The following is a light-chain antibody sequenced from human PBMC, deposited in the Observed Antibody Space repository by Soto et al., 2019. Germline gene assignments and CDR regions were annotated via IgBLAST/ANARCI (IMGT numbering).Light chain of an antibody. Sequence: QSVLTQPPSASGTPGQRVTISCSGSSSNIGSNTVNWYQRLPGTAPKLLIYSNNQRPSGVPDRFSGSKSGTSASLAISGLQSEDEADYYCAAGDDSLNGYVFGTGTKVTV. CDR1: SSNIGSNT. V-gene: IGLV1-44*01. CDR2: SNN. CDR3: AAGDDSLNGYV. J-gene: IGLJ1*01.